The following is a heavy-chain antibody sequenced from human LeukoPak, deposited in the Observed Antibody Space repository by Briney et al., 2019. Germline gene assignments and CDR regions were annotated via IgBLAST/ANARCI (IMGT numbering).Heavy chain of an antibody. CDR2: IGSSSYI. J-gene: IGHJ4*02. Sequence: PGGSLRLSCAASGFTFSSYSMNWVRQAPGKGLEWVSSIGSSSYIYYADSVKGRFTISRDNAKNSLYLQMNSLRAEDTAVYYCARGGSSYWGQSKYYFDYWGQGTLVTVSS. CDR1: GFTFSSYS. CDR3: ARGGSSYWGQSKYYFDY. D-gene: IGHD7-27*01. V-gene: IGHV3-21*01.